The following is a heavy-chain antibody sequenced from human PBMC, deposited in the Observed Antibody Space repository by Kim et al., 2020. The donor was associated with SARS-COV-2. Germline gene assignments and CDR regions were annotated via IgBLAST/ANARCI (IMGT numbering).Heavy chain of an antibody. J-gene: IGHJ4*02. D-gene: IGHD3-22*01. CDR1: GLNFADYA. Sequence: GGSLRLSCTTSGLNFADYAMSWFRQAPGKGLEWVAFIRSKRYDETTEYAASVKGRFIISRDDSKRIAYLQMNGLKTEDTAVYYCTSGPYYYDSAAYHHDYWGQGTLVTVSS. CDR2: IRSKRYDETT. CDR3: TSGPYYYDSAAYHHDY. V-gene: IGHV3-49*03.